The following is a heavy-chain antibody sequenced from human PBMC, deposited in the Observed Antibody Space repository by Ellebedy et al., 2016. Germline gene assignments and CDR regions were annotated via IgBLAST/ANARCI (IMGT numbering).Heavy chain of an antibody. Sequence: GESLKISCAASGFTFSDYYMSWIRQAPGKGLEWVAVISYDGSNKYYADSVKGRFTISRDNSKNTLYLQMNSLRAEDTAVYYCARDAPKVYCSSTSCYTGLLDYWGQGTLVTVSS. CDR1: GFTFSDYY. CDR2: ISYDGSNK. V-gene: IGHV3-30*03. CDR3: ARDAPKVYCSSTSCYTGLLDY. D-gene: IGHD2-2*02. J-gene: IGHJ4*02.